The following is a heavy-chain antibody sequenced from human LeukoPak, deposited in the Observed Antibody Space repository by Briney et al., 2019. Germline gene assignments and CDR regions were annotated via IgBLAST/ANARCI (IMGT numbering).Heavy chain of an antibody. V-gene: IGHV1-2*02. Sequence: ASVKVSCKASGYTFTGHSMYWVRQAPGKGLEWMGWIKPNSGGTNYAQKFQGRVTMTRDTSISTAYMELSRLRSDDTAVYYCARGPHGRIYDILTGFDYWGQGTLVTVSS. D-gene: IGHD3-9*01. CDR1: GYTFTGHS. CDR2: IKPNSGGT. J-gene: IGHJ4*02. CDR3: ARGPHGRIYDILTGFDY.